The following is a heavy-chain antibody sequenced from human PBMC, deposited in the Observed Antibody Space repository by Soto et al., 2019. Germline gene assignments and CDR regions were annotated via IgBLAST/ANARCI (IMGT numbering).Heavy chain of an antibody. J-gene: IGHJ3*02. CDR1: GFTFSSYG. V-gene: IGHV3-33*01. D-gene: IGHD6-6*01. CDR2: IWYDGSNK. Sequence: QVQLVESGGGVVQTGRSLRLSCAASGFTFSSYGMHWVRQAPGKGLERVAVIWYDGSNKYYANSVKGRVTISRDNSKNTLYLQRTSLGAEDKAVYYCARDGGVEYSSSGHAFDIWGQGTMVTVSS. CDR3: ARDGGVEYSSSGHAFDI.